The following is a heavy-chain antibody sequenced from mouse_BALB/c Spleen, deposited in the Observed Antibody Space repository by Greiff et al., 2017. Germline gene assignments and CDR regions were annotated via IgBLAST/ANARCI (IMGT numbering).Heavy chain of an antibody. CDR3: ARYGYDGRYAMDY. D-gene: IGHD2-2*01. Sequence: EVMLVESGGGLVQPGGSRKLSCAASGFTFSSFGMHWVRQAPEKGLEWVAYISSGSSTIYYADTVKGRFTISRDNPKNTLFLQMTSLRSEDTAMYYCARYGYDGRYAMDYWGQGTSVTVSS. CDR2: ISSGSSTI. V-gene: IGHV5-17*02. CDR1: GFTFSSFG. J-gene: IGHJ4*01.